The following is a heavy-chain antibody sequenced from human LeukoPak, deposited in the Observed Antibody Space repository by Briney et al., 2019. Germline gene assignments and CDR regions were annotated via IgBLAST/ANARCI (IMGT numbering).Heavy chain of an antibody. V-gene: IGHV3-53*01. D-gene: IGHD6-13*01. CDR2: VYSGGNT. Sequence: PGGSLRLSCAASGFTVSSNYMSWVRQAPGKGLEWVSVVYSGGNTYYADSVKGRFTISRDNSKNTLYLQMNSLRFEDTAVYYCATLIAAALHWGQGTLVTVSS. J-gene: IGHJ4*02. CDR3: ATLIAAALH. CDR1: GFTVSSNY.